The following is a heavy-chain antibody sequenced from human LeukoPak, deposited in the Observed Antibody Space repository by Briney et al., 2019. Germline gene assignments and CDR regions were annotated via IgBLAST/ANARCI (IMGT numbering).Heavy chain of an antibody. Sequence: ASVKVSCTASGYTFTSYGISWVRQAPGQGLEWMGWISAYNGNTNYAQKLQGRVTMTTDTSTSTAYMELRSLRSDDTAVYYCARVRCSGGSCPNWFDPWGQGTLVTVSS. CDR3: ARVRCSGGSCPNWFDP. V-gene: IGHV1-18*01. D-gene: IGHD2-15*01. CDR2: ISAYNGNT. CDR1: GYTFTSYG. J-gene: IGHJ5*02.